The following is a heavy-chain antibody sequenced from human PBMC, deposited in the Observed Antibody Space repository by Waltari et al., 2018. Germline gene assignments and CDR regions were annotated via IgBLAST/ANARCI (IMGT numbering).Heavy chain of an antibody. CDR2: ISGSGGTT. Sequence: EVRLVESGGGLVQPGGSLRLSCAASGFAFANYGMSWVRPAPGKWIECVSSISGSGGTTYYADSVKGRFTMSKDNSKNTLFLQMNSLRVDDTADYYCAKSSGSYYEVFDYWGRGTLVTVSS. CDR1: GFAFANYG. V-gene: IGHV3-23*04. J-gene: IGHJ4*02. D-gene: IGHD1-26*01. CDR3: AKSSGSYYEVFDY.